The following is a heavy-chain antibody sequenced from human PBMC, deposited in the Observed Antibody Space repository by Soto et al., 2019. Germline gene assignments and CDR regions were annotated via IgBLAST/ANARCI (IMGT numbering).Heavy chain of an antibody. D-gene: IGHD1-26*01. J-gene: IGHJ4*02. V-gene: IGHV1-69*13. CDR1: GGTFSSYA. CDR2: IIPIFGTA. CDR3: ARWDRQNYFDY. Sequence: RASVKVSCKASGGTFSSYAISWVRQAPGQGLEWMGGIIPIFGTANYAQKFQGRVTITADESTSTAYMELSSLRSEDTAVYYCARWDRQNYFDYWGQGTLVTVSS.